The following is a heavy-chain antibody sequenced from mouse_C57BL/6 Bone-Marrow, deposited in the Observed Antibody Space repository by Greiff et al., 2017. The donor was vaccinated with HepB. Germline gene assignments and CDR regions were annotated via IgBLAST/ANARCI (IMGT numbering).Heavy chain of an antibody. CDR1: GFTFSSYA. CDR2: ISSGGDYI. CDR3: TRDPPYGSSYDYYAMDY. V-gene: IGHV5-9-1*02. Sequence: EVQRVESGEGLVKPGGSLKLSCAASGFTFSSYAMSWVRQTPEKRLEWVAYISSGGDYIYYADTVKGRFTISRDNARNTLYLQMSSLKSEDTAMYYCTRDPPYGSSYDYYAMDYWGQGTSVTVSS. J-gene: IGHJ4*01. D-gene: IGHD1-1*01.